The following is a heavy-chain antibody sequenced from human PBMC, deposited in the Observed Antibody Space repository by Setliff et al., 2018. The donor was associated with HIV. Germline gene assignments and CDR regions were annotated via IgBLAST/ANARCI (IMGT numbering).Heavy chain of an antibody. Sequence: SETLSLTCTVSGGSISSDTFYWSWIRQPAGKGLEWIGHVYARGNTNYNPSLKSRVTISVDTSKSQFSLKLSSVTAADTAVYYCARAPYYNFWSGYSGQGYMDVWGKGTTVTVSS. CDR1: GGSISSDTFY. CDR3: ARAPYYNFWSGYSGQGYMDV. J-gene: IGHJ6*03. V-gene: IGHV4-61*09. CDR2: VYARGNT. D-gene: IGHD3-3*01.